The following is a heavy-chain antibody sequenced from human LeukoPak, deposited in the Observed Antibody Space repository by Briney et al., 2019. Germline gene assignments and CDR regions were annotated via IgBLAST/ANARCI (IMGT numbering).Heavy chain of an antibody. CDR1: GGSFSGYY. CDR3: ARRRVVVTAYDY. Sequence: SETLSLTCAVYGGSFSGYYWSWIRQPPGKGLEWIGEINHSGSTNYNPSLKSRVTISVDASKNQFSLKLSSVTAADTAVYYCARRRVVVTAYDYWGQGTLVTVSS. J-gene: IGHJ4*02. D-gene: IGHD3-22*01. V-gene: IGHV4-34*01. CDR2: INHSGST.